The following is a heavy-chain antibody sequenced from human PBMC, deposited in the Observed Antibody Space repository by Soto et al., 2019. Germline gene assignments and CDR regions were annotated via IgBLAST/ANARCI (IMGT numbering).Heavy chain of an antibody. Sequence: PGGSLRLSCAASGFTFSSYAMSWVRQAPGKGLEWVSAISGSGGSTYYADSVKGRFTISRDNSKNTLYLQMNSLRAEDTAVYYCAKDQIWGTTHAKRFDYWGQGTLVTVSS. CDR2: ISGSGGST. V-gene: IGHV3-23*01. J-gene: IGHJ4*02. D-gene: IGHD1-26*01. CDR1: GFTFSSYA. CDR3: AKDQIWGTTHAKRFDY.